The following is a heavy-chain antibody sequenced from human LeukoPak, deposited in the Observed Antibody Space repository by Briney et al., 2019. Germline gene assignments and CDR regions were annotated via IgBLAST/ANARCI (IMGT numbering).Heavy chain of an antibody. D-gene: IGHD6-13*01. CDR3: ARGSGYSSYNWFDP. CDR1: GFTFSSYS. J-gene: IGHJ5*02. V-gene: IGHV3-21*01. Sequence: GGSLRLSCAASGFTFSSYSMNWVRQAPGKGLEWLSSISSSSSYIYYADSVKGRFTISRDNAKNSLYLQMNSLRAEDTAVYYCARGSGYSSYNWFDPWGQGTLVTVSS. CDR2: ISSSSSYI.